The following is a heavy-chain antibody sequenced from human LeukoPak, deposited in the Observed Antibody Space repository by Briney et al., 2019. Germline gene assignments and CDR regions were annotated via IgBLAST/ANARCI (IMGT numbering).Heavy chain of an antibody. J-gene: IGHJ4*02. Sequence: GGSLRLSCAASGFTFSGYPMHWVRQAPGEGLDWVAIISDDGGRKFYADSVEGRFTISRDNSKNTLFLQMNSLRAEDTAVYYCVRGVYNNGNMNDYWGQGTLVTVSS. CDR1: GFTFSGYP. CDR2: ISDDGGRK. V-gene: IGHV3-30*04. D-gene: IGHD5/OR15-5a*01. CDR3: VRGVYNNGNMNDY.